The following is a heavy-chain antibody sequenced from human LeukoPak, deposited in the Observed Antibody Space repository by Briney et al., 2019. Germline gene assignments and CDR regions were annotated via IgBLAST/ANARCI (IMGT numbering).Heavy chain of an antibody. J-gene: IGHJ4*02. D-gene: IGHD3/OR15-3a*01. CDR2: IKQDGCER. CDR1: GFIFGNYW. CDR3: AKSSEYYDFWTYYLADY. V-gene: IGHV3-7*01. Sequence: GGSLRLSCAASGFIFGNYWMTWVRQAPGKGLEWVAIIKQDGCERYYVDAVKGRFTISRDDAKNSLYLQMNSLRVEDTAIYHCAKSSEYYDFWTYYLADYWGQGTLVTVSS.